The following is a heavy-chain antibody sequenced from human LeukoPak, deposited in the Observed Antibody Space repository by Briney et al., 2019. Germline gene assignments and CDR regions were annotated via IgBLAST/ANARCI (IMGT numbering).Heavy chain of an antibody. J-gene: IGHJ3*02. Sequence: GGSLRLSCEASGFTFSNAWMSWVRQAPGKGLEWVGRIKSKTDVGTTDYAAPGKGRFTIARDDSKNTMYLQINSLKTKNTAVYYCITTTFNDAFAIWGQGKMVTVSS. D-gene: IGHD2/OR15-2a*01. V-gene: IGHV3-15*01. CDR3: ITTTFNDAFAI. CDR2: IKSKTDVGTT. CDR1: GFTFSNAW.